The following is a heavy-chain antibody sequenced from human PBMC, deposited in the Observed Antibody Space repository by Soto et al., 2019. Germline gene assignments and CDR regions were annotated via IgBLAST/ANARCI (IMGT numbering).Heavy chain of an antibody. CDR1: GGTFSSYR. D-gene: IGHD6-13*01. CDR2: IVPIRRTA. V-gene: IGHV1-69*13. CDR3: VRDSGAKLSSS. Sequence: GASVKVSCKASGGTFSSYRINWLRQAPGQGLEWVGGIVPIRRTADYAQTFQGRVSITADESARTSYMELRSLRSQDTAVYYCVRDSGAKLSSSWGQGTLVTVSS. J-gene: IGHJ4*02.